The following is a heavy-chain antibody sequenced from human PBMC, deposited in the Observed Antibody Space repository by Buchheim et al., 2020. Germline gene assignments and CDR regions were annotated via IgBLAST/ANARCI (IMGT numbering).Heavy chain of an antibody. Sequence: EVQLVESGGGLVQPGGSLRLSCAASGFPFSSYEMHWVRQAPGKGLEWVSYIPSGGSAQYYADSVKGRFIISRDNAKNSLYLQLNSLRAEDTANYFCARGGGFWRGYSPAEYWGQGTL. CDR2: IPSGGSAQ. CDR3: ARGGGFWRGYSPAEY. CDR1: GFPFSSYE. D-gene: IGHD3-3*01. J-gene: IGHJ4*02. V-gene: IGHV3-48*03.